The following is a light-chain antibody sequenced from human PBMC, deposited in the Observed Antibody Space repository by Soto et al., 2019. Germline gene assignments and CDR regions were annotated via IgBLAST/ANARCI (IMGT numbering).Light chain of an antibody. V-gene: IGLV2-14*01. CDR3: SSFTSSSTWV. J-gene: IGLJ3*02. CDR2: EVS. Sequence: QSALPQPASVSGSPGQSITISCTGTSSEVGAYNYVSWFQQYPGKAPKLLIYEVSYRPSGVSVRFSGSKSGNTASLTISGLQAEDEADFYCSSFTSSSTWVFGGGTKLTVL. CDR1: SSEVGAYNY.